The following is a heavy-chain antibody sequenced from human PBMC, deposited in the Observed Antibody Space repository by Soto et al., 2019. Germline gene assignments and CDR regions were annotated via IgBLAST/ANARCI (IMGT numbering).Heavy chain of an antibody. CDR1: GDTFPDYY. V-gene: IGHV1-46*01. D-gene: IGHD2-21*02. CDR2: VNPSGGHT. J-gene: IGHJ5*02. CDR3: ARWVHVVVVTAALVS. Sequence: QVQLMQSGAEVKKPGATVKVSCKASGDTFPDYYIHWVRQAPGQGLEWMGTVNPSGGHTTYAQHFLGRVTMTRDTSTSTLYMELTSLTSDDTAIYFCARWVHVVVVTAALVSWGKGTRFTVSS.